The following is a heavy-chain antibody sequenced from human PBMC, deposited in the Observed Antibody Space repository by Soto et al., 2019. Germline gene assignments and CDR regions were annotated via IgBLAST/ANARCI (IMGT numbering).Heavy chain of an antibody. CDR2: IYWDDDN. D-gene: IGHD3-10*01. V-gene: IGHV2-5*02. Sequence: QITLKESGPTLVKPTQTLTLTCTFSGFSLSTSGVGVGWIRQPPGKALEWLALIYWDDDNRYSPSLKRRLTITKDTPKNQVVLKMTNMDPVDTATYYCAHRQGFGELHYWGQGTLVTVSS. CDR1: GFSLSTSGVG. CDR3: AHRQGFGELHY. J-gene: IGHJ4*02.